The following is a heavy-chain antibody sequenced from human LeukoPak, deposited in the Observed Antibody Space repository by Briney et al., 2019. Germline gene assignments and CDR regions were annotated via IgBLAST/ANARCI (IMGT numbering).Heavy chain of an antibody. CDR3: AKDPPRIAAAANYFDY. CDR2: ISSSGSTI. V-gene: IGHV3-11*01. D-gene: IGHD6-13*01. J-gene: IGHJ4*02. Sequence: GGSLRLSCAASGFTFSDYYMSWIRQAPGKGLEWVSYISSSGSTIYYADSVKGRFTISRDNSKNTLYLQMNSLRAEDTAVYYCAKDPPRIAAAANYFDYWGQGTLVTVSS. CDR1: GFTFSDYY.